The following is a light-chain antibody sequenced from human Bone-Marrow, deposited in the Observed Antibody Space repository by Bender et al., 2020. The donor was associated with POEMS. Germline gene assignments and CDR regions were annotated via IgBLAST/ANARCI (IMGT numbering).Light chain of an antibody. Sequence: QSVLTQPPSVSGTPGQRVTISCSGSGSNIGSNTVNWYQQLPGTAPKLLIYSSNQRPSGVPDRFSGSKSGTSASLAISGLRSEDEADYYCAAWDDSLSGWVFGGGTKLTVL. J-gene: IGLJ3*02. CDR3: AAWDDSLSGWV. CDR1: GSNIGSNT. CDR2: SSN. V-gene: IGLV1-44*01.